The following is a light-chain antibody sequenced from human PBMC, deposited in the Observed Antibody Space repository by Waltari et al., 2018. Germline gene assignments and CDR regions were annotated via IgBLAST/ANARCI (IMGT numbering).Light chain of an antibody. CDR2: KAS. Sequence: DIQMTKSPSTLSASVGARVTITCRASQNINTWLAWHQQKPGKAPKLLIYKASTLESGVPSRFSGSGSGTEYTLTISSLQPDDFATYYCLQYNGEPRTFGQGTKVEVK. V-gene: IGKV1-5*03. J-gene: IGKJ1*01. CDR1: QNINTW. CDR3: LQYNGEPRT.